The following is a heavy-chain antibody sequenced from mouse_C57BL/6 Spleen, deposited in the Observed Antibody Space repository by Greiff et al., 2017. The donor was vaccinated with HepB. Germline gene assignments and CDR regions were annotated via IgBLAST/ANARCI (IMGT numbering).Heavy chain of an antibody. CDR3: AREVVTTGYWYFDV. CDR1: GYTFTDYY. Sequence: QVQLQQSGAELVRPGASVKLSCKASGYTFTDYYINWVKQRPGQGLEWIARLYPGSGNTYYNEKFKGKATLTAEKSSSTAYMQLSSLTSEDSAVYFCAREVVTTGYWYFDVWGTGTTVTVSS. V-gene: IGHV1-76*01. CDR2: LYPGSGNT. J-gene: IGHJ1*03. D-gene: IGHD2-2*01.